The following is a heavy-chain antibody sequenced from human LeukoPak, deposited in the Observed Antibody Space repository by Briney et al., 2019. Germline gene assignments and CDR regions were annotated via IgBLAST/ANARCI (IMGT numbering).Heavy chain of an antibody. V-gene: IGHV4-59*01. Sequence: PETLSLTCTVSGGSISSYYWSWIRQPPGKGLEWIGYIYYSGSTNYNPSLKSRVTISVDTSKNQFSLKLSSVTAADTAVYYCARVMVRGVIIGKEYYFDYWGQGTLVTVSS. CDR3: ARVMVRGVIIGKEYYFDY. J-gene: IGHJ4*02. CDR2: IYYSGST. CDR1: GGSISSYY. D-gene: IGHD3-10*01.